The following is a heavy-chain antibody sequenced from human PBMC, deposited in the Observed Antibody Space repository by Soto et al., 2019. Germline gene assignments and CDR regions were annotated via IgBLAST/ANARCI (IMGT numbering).Heavy chain of an antibody. V-gene: IGHV3-11*01. Sequence: GGSLRLSCAASGFTFSDYYMSWIRQAPGKGLEWVSYISSSGSTIYYADSVKGRFTISRDNAKNSLYLQMNSLRAEDTAVYYCARRVFGVVTQYNWFDPWGQGTLVTVSS. CDR1: GFTFSDYY. D-gene: IGHD3-3*01. CDR2: ISSSGSTI. J-gene: IGHJ5*02. CDR3: ARRVFGVVTQYNWFDP.